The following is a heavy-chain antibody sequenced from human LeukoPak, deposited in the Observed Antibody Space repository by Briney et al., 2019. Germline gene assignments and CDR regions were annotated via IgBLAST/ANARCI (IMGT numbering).Heavy chain of an antibody. CDR2: IYSGGST. V-gene: IGHV3-66*02. J-gene: IGHJ3*02. Sequence: TGGSLRLSCAASGFTVSSNYMSWVRQAPAKGQEWVSVIYSGGSTYYADSVKGRFTISRDNSKNTLYLQMNSLRAEDTAVYYCARGLTTVTPLDIWGQGTMVTVSS. D-gene: IGHD4-11*01. CDR3: ARGLTTVTPLDI. CDR1: GFTVSSNY.